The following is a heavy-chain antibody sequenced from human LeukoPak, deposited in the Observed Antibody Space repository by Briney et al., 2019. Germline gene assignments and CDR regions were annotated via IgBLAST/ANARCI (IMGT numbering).Heavy chain of an antibody. V-gene: IGHV4-34*01. CDR2: INHSGST. CDR1: GGSFSGYY. Sequence: TSETLSLTCAVYGGSFSGYYWSWIRQPPGKGLEWIGEINHSGSTNYNPSLKSRVTISVGTSKNQFSLKLSSVTAADTAVYYCAVRSNCSGGSCYSNWFDPWGQGTLVTVSS. J-gene: IGHJ5*02. CDR3: AVRSNCSGGSCYSNWFDP. D-gene: IGHD2-15*01.